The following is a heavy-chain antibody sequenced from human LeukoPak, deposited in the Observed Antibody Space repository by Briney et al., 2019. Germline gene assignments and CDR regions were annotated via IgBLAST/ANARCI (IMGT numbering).Heavy chain of an antibody. CDR1: GFTLSSYA. Sequence: GGSLRPSCAASGFTLSSYAMSWVRQAPGKGLEWVSAISGSGGSTYYADSVKGRFTISRDNSKNTLYLQMNSLRAEDTAVYYCAKGMEWELLMNYWGQGTLVTVSS. CDR2: ISGSGGST. V-gene: IGHV3-23*01. CDR3: AKGMEWELLMNY. D-gene: IGHD1-26*01. J-gene: IGHJ4*02.